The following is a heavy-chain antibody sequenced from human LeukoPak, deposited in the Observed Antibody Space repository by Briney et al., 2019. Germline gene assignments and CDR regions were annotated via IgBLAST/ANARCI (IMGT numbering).Heavy chain of an antibody. CDR2: ISSSSSYI. CDR3: ARAQRGWLHYYYYGMDV. CDR1: GFTFSSYS. D-gene: IGHD5-24*01. Sequence: GGSLRLSCAASGFTFSSYSMNWVRQAPGKGLEWVSSISSSSSYIYYADSVKGRFTISRDNAKNSLYLQMNSLRAEDTAVYYCARAQRGWLHYYYYGMDVWGQGTTVTVSS. V-gene: IGHV3-21*01. J-gene: IGHJ6*02.